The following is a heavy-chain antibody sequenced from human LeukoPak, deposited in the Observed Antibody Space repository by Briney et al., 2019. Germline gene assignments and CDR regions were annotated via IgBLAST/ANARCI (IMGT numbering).Heavy chain of an antibody. D-gene: IGHD6-13*01. CDR2: IYYSGST. Sequence: SQTLSLTCTVSGGSISSGSYYWSWIRQPPGKGLEWIGYIYYSGSTYYNPSLKSRVTISVDTSKNQFSLKLSSVTAADTAVYYCARELAAGPYYFDYWGQGTLVTVSS. J-gene: IGHJ4*02. V-gene: IGHV4-30-4*08. CDR1: GGSISSGSYY. CDR3: ARELAAGPYYFDY.